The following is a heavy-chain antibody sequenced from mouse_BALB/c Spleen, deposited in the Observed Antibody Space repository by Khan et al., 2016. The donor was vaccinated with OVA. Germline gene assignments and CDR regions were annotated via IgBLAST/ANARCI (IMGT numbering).Heavy chain of an antibody. D-gene: IGHD2-14*01. J-gene: IGHJ3*01. Sequence: EVQLEESGPSLVQPSQTLSLTCSVTGDSITSGFWSWIRKFPGNKLEYMGYMIYSGYTYYNPSLKGRFSITRHTSKNQYYLQLNSVTTDDTATYYSARSTYRYAFAYWGQGTLVTVSA. CDR1: GDSITSGF. CDR3: ARSTYRYAFAY. V-gene: IGHV3-8*02. CDR2: MIYSGYT.